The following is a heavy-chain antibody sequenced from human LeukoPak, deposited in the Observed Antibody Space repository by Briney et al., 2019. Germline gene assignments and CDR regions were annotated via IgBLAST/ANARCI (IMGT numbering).Heavy chain of an antibody. D-gene: IGHD2/OR15-2a*01. CDR1: GFTVSSNY. CDR3: AKDSAKKYDDY. J-gene: IGHJ4*02. CDR2: ISGSDGTT. V-gene: IGHV3-23*01. Sequence: GGSLRLSCAASGFTVSSNYMSWVRQAPGKGLEWVSGISGSDGTTYYADSVKGRFTISRDNSKNTLYLQMNGLRAEDTAVYYCAKDSAKKYDDYWGQGTLVTVSS.